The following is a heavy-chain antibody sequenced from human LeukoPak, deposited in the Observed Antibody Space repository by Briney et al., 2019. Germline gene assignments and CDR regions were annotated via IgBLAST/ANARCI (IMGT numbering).Heavy chain of an antibody. CDR1: GGSISSSSYY. Sequence: KPSETLSLTCTVSGGSISSSSYYWGWIRQPPGKGLEWIGSIYYSGSTYYNPSLKSRVTISVDTSKNQFSLKLSSVTAADTAVYYCARVYYYGSGSYFGRWNWFDPWGQGTLVTVSS. J-gene: IGHJ5*02. CDR3: ARVYYYGSGSYFGRWNWFDP. V-gene: IGHV4-39*07. D-gene: IGHD3-10*01. CDR2: IYYSGST.